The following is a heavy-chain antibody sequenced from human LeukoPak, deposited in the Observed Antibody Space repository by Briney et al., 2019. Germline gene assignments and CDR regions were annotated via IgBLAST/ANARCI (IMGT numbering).Heavy chain of an antibody. CDR1: GGSISSGSYY. J-gene: IGHJ3*02. D-gene: IGHD6-19*01. CDR3: ARDGNHQLLVPSAFDI. V-gene: IGHV4-61*02. CDR2: IYTSGNT. Sequence: SQTLSLTCTVSGGSISSGSYYWSWIRQPAGKGLEWIGRIYTSGNTNYNPSLKSRVTISVDTSKNQFSLKLSSVTAADTAVYYCARDGNHQLLVPSAFDIWGQGTMVTVSS.